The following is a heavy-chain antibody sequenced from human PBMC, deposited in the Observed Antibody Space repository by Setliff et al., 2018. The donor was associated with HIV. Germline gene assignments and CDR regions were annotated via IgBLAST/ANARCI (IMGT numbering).Heavy chain of an antibody. CDR2: IEFDGKNE. J-gene: IGHJ6*03. Sequence: PGGSLRLSCAASGFTFRLYGMHWVRRAPGKGLEWVASIEFDGKNEYYAESVKCRFTISRDKSKSTVYRQMNSVTPEDSAMYYCARDQWGYSYGYYYYYYMDVWGKGTTVTVSS. V-gene: IGHV3-30*02. CDR1: GFTFRLYG. CDR3: ARDQWGYSYGYYYYYYMDV. D-gene: IGHD5-18*01.